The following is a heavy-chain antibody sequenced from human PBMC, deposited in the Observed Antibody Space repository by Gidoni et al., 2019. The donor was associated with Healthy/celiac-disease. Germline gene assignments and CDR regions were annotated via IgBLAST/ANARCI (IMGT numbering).Heavy chain of an antibody. CDR3: AKDGHSSGWYLLPDAFDI. Sequence: EVQLLESGGGLVQPGGSLSLSCAASGFTFSSYSMSWFRQAPGKGLEWVSAISGSGGSTYYADSVKGRFTISRDNSKNTLYLQMNSLRAEDTAVYYCAKDGHSSGWYLLPDAFDIWGQGTMVTVSS. V-gene: IGHV3-23*01. CDR1: GFTFSSYS. CDR2: ISGSGGST. J-gene: IGHJ3*02. D-gene: IGHD6-19*01.